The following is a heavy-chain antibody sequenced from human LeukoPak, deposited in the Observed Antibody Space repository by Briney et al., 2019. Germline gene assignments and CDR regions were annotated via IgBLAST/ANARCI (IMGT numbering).Heavy chain of an antibody. V-gene: IGHV1-3*01. CDR1: GYTFTKYV. J-gene: IGHJ4*02. Sequence: ASVKVSCKASGYTFTKYVVHWGRQAPGQQPKCMGWINAGNGHTQYSPNFQGRVTITRDTSASTAYMELSSLTSEDTALYYCARDDCGDTCYPGGYWGQGTLVTVSS. D-gene: IGHD2-21*01. CDR3: ARDDCGDTCYPGGY. CDR2: INAGNGHT.